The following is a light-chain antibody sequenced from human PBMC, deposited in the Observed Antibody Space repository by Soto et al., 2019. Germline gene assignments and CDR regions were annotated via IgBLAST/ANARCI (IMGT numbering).Light chain of an antibody. CDR3: QQSYSAPPWT. CDR1: ANMAKY. CDR2: AAS. V-gene: IGKV1-39*01. Sequence: DIQTTQSPSSLSASVGDRVTITCRTSANMAKYLNWYQQKPGQVPKLLIVAASRLQSGVPTRFSGSGSGTDFTLTINNLQPEDFATYYCQQSYSAPPWTFGQGTKVEVK. J-gene: IGKJ1*01.